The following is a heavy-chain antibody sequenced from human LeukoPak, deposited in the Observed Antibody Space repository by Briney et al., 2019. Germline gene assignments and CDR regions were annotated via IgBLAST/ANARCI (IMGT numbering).Heavy chain of an antibody. Sequence: ASVTVSCKSSVYTLTGYYLHWVRQAPGQGREWMGWINPNTGATHSAQKFQGRITMTRDTSISTAYMDLSRLRSDDTAVYYCARDRVGSGWPRPYYFEVWGQGTLVTVSS. CDR2: INPNTGAT. V-gene: IGHV1-2*02. CDR1: VYTLTGYY. D-gene: IGHD6-19*01. J-gene: IGHJ4*02. CDR3: ARDRVGSGWPRPYYFEV.